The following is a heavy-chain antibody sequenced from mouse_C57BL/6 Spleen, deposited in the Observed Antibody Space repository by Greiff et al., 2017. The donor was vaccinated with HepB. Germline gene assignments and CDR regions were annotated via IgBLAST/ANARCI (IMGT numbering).Heavy chain of an antibody. D-gene: IGHD2-3*01. V-gene: IGHV1-15*01. J-gene: IGHJ1*03. CDR1: GYTFTDYE. CDR3: TRRNYDGYYDWYFDV. CDR2: IDPETGGT. Sequence: VQLQQSGAELVRPGASVTLSCKASGYTFTDYEMHWVKQTPVHGLEWIGAIDPETGGTAYNQKFKGKAILTADKSSSTAYMELRSLTSEDSAVYYCTRRNYDGYYDWYFDVWGTGTTVTVSS.